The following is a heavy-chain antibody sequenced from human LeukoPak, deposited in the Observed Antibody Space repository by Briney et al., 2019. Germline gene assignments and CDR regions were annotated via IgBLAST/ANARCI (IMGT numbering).Heavy chain of an antibody. Sequence: GGSLRLSCAASGFSFDNYAMSWVRQTPGKGLEWVSAISGSGGSTYYADSVKGRFTISRDNSKNTLYLQMNSLRAEDTAVYYCAKAPGGYQDYWGQGTLVTVSS. CDR2: ISGSGGST. CDR3: AKAPGGYQDY. D-gene: IGHD3-22*01. V-gene: IGHV3-23*01. CDR1: GFSFDNYA. J-gene: IGHJ4*02.